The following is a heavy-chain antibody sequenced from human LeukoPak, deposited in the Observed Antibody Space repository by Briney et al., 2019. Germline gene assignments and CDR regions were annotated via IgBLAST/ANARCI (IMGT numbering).Heavy chain of an antibody. D-gene: IGHD6-13*01. Sequence: SETLSLTCTVSGGSIRSYSWSWIRQPPGQGLEWIGYIYYSGSTNYNPSLKSRVTISVDTSKNQFSLKLSSVTAADTAVYYCARVGPYSSSWYGDWGQGTLVTVSS. CDR1: GGSIRSYS. J-gene: IGHJ4*02. CDR3: ARVGPYSSSWYGD. V-gene: IGHV4-59*01. CDR2: IYYSGST.